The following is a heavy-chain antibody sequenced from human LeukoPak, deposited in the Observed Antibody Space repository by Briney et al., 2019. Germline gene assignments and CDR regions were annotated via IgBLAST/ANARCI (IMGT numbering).Heavy chain of an antibody. J-gene: IGHJ6*02. CDR1: GFTFYSYG. D-gene: IGHD5-12*01. CDR3: AKESGYFNYYYYGMDV. Sequence: QPGGSLRLSCAASGFTFYSYGMHWVRQAPGKGLEWVAVISYDGSNRYYADSVKGRFTISRDNSKNTLYLQMNSLRAEDTAVYFCAKESGYFNYYYYGMDVWGQGTTVTVSS. V-gene: IGHV3-30*18. CDR2: ISYDGSNR.